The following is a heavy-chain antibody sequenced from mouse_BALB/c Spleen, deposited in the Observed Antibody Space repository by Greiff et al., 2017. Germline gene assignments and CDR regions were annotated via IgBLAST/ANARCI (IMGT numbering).Heavy chain of an antibody. CDR3: GRGYDYDLRDFDY. CDR1: GYSFTGYF. CDR2: INPYNGDT. V-gene: IGHV1-37*01. Sequence: EVKLMESGPELVKPGASVKISCKASGYSFTGYFMNWVKQSHGKSLEWIGRINPYNGDTFYNQKFKGKATLTVDKSSSTAHMELLSLTSEDSAVYYCGRGYDYDLRDFDYWGQGTTLTVSS. D-gene: IGHD2-4*01. J-gene: IGHJ2*01.